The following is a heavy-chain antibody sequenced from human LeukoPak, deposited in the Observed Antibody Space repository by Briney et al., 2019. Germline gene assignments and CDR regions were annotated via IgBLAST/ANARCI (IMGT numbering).Heavy chain of an antibody. CDR3: ARDVYYGSGSPRLDY. Sequence: GGSLRLSCTVSGFTFSSHAMSWVRQAPGKGLEWVSALSGSGGSTYYAGSVKGRFTISRDNSKNTLYLQMNSLRAEDTAVYYCARDVYYGSGSPRLDYWGQGTLVTVSS. D-gene: IGHD3-10*01. CDR2: LSGSGGST. J-gene: IGHJ4*02. CDR1: GFTFSSHA. V-gene: IGHV3-23*01.